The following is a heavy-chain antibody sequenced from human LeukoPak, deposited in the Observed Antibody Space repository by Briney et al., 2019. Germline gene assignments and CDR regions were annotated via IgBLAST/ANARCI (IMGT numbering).Heavy chain of an antibody. V-gene: IGHV3-11*04. Sequence: PGGSLRLSCAASGFMFTDYYMGWIRQAPGRGLEWLSYIDSRGDTVYYADSVKGRFTISRDNAKNSLYLQMNSLRAEDTAVYYCARENTHTIFGVVPYYYYMDVWGKGTTVTVSS. D-gene: IGHD3-3*01. CDR2: IDSRGDTV. CDR3: ARENTHTIFGVVPYYYYMDV. CDR1: GFMFTDYY. J-gene: IGHJ6*03.